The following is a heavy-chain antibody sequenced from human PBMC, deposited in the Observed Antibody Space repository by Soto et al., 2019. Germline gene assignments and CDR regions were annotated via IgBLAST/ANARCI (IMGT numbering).Heavy chain of an antibody. CDR2: INPNSGGT. J-gene: IGHJ5*02. CDR3: ARGGVVGVPADMRWFDP. Sequence: QVQLVQSGAEVKKPGASVKVSCKASGYTFTGYYMHWVRQAPGQGLEWMGWINPNSGGTNYAQKFQGWGTMTRDTSISSAYMELSRLRSDDTAVYYCARGGVVGVPADMRWFDPWGQGTLVTVSS. CDR1: GYTFTGYY. D-gene: IGHD2-2*01. V-gene: IGHV1-2*04.